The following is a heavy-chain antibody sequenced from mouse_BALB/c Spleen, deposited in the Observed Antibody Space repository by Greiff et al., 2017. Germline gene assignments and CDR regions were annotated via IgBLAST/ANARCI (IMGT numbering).Heavy chain of an antibody. D-gene: IGHD3-3*01. CDR2: ISSGGSYT. J-gene: IGHJ2*01. Sequence: EVQGVESGGGLVKPGGSLKLSCAASGFTFSSYAMSWVRQTPEKRLEWVATISSGGSYTYYPDSVKGRFTISRDNAKNTLYLQMSSLRSEDTAMYYCARRDDYFDYWGQGTTLTVSS. CDR1: GFTFSSYA. CDR3: ARRDDYFDY. V-gene: IGHV5-9-3*01.